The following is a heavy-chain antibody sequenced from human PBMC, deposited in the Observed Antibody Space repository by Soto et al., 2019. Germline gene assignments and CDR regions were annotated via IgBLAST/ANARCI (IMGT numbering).Heavy chain of an antibody. J-gene: IGHJ1*01. CDR1: GFRFSSSW. V-gene: IGHV3-7*03. CDR2: INQGGSQK. D-gene: IGHD3-10*01. Sequence: EVQLVESGGGLVQPGGSLSLSCAGSGFRFSSSWMSWIRQAPGKGLEWVAHINQGGSQKYYVDSAKGRFTISRDNAKTSLYLQMNNLRAEDTATYYCASWADAADEDYFHHWGQGALVTVSS. CDR3: ASWADAADEDYFHH.